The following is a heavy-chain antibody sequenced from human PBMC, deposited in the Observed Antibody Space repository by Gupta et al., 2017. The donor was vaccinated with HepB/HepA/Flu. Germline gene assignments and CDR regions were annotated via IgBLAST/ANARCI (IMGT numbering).Heavy chain of an antibody. D-gene: IGHD4-23*01. CDR3: ARDRKLRGFDAYDI. CDR2: VYYSGSP. V-gene: IGHV4-59*01. Sequence: QVQLQESGPGLVKPSETLSLTCTVSVGSITNYYWGWIRQSPGKGLEWIGYVYYSGSPYYKPSLKSRVTISVDTSKNQFFLKLISVTAADAAVYYCARDRKLRGFDAYDIWGQGPMVTVAS. J-gene: IGHJ3*02. CDR1: VGSITNYY.